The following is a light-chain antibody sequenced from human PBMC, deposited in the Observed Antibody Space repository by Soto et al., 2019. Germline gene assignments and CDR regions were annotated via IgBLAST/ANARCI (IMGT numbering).Light chain of an antibody. CDR3: SSYTSSSTLDV. J-gene: IGLJ1*01. CDR1: GGDVGGYNY. V-gene: IGLV2-14*01. Sequence: QSVVTQAAAVSGSPGQSITISCTGTGGDVGGYNYVSWYQQHPGKAPKLMIYEVSNRPSGVSNRFSGSKTGNTATLTISGHQAEDEAHYYCSSYTSSSTLDVFGTGTKVTVL. CDR2: EVS.